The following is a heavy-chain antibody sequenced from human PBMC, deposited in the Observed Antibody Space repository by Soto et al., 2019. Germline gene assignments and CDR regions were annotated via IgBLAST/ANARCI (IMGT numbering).Heavy chain of an antibody. V-gene: IGHV1-18*01. CDR1: GYIFPSST. CDR3: AIANYGDNDY. J-gene: IGHJ4*02. D-gene: IGHD4-17*01. Sequence: QVQLVQSGAEVKKPGVSVKVSCKAPGYIFPSSTISWVRQAPGQGLEWMGWISAYNGNIKDAQKFQGRFTMTTDTSTSTAYMELRSLTSDDTAMYYCAIANYGDNDYWGQGTLVTVSS. CDR2: ISAYNGNI.